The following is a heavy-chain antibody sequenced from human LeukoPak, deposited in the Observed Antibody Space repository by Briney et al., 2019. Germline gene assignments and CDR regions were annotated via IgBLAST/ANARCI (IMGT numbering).Heavy chain of an antibody. J-gene: IGHJ5*02. CDR3: AREENYYDSSGYYYRFGP. D-gene: IGHD3-22*01. CDR1: GGSISSYY. Sequence: SETLSLTCTVSGGSISSYYWSWIRQPPGKGLEWIGYIYYSGSTNYNPSLKSRVTISVDTSKNQFSLKLSSVTAADTAVYYCAREENYYDSSGYYYRFGPWGQGTLVTVPS. V-gene: IGHV4-59*01. CDR2: IYYSGST.